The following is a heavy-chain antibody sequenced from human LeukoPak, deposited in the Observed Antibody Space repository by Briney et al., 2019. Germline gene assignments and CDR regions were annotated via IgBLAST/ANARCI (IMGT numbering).Heavy chain of an antibody. V-gene: IGHV4-4*07. CDR3: SRGGGYGDY. Sequence: SQTLSLTCTVSGASITSFYYNWLRQSAGKGLEWIGRIHTHGGTDYRPSLNSRVTMSVDTSKKQISLKLTSVTAADTAVYFCSRGGGYGDYWGQGILVTVSS. CDR2: IHTHGGT. CDR1: GASITSFY. D-gene: IGHD5-12*01. J-gene: IGHJ4*02.